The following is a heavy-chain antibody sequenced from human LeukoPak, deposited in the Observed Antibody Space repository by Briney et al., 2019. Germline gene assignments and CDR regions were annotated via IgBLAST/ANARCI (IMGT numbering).Heavy chain of an antibody. V-gene: IGHV3-23*01. CDR1: GFTFSSYA. CDR3: AKGVATIRRSDY. CDR2: ISGTGGST. Sequence: GGSLRLSCAASGFTFSSYAMNWVRQAPGKGLEWVSAISGTGGSTYYADSVKGRFTISRDNSKNTLYLQMNSLRAEDTAVYYCAKGVATIRRSDYWGQGTLVTVSS. J-gene: IGHJ4*02. D-gene: IGHD5-24*01.